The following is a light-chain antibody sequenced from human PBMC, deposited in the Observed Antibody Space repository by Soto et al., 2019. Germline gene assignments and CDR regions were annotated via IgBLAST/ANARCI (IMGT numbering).Light chain of an antibody. CDR3: QQYNTYPFT. CDR2: AAS. Sequence: DIQMTQSPSSLSASVGDRVTITCRASQDISNYLAWFQQKPGRPPKSLIYAASSLQSGVPSKFSGSGSGTDFTLTSSSLQPEDFATYFCQQYNTYPFTFGPGTKVDIK. V-gene: IGKV1-16*02. CDR1: QDISNY. J-gene: IGKJ3*01.